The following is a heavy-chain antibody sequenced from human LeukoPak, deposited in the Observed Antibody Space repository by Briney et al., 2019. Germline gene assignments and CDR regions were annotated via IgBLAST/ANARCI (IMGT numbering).Heavy chain of an antibody. CDR3: ARGGSYYDSSRYYRAAEIDY. CDR2: IKQDGSEK. V-gene: IGHV3-7*01. CDR1: GFTFSSYW. Sequence: GGPLRLSCAASGFTFSSYWMSWVRQAPGKGLEWVANIKQDGSEKYYVDSVKGRFTISRDNAKNSLYLQMNSLRAEDTAVYYCARGGSYYDSSRYYRAAEIDYWGQGTLVTVSS. D-gene: IGHD3-22*01. J-gene: IGHJ4*02.